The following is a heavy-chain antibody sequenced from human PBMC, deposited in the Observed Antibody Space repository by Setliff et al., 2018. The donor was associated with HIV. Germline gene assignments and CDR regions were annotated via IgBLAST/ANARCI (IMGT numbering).Heavy chain of an antibody. D-gene: IGHD3-9*01. V-gene: IGHV5-10-1*01. CDR3: ARTPNDILTGYIPYYYYYGMDV. CDR1: GKSLSNYW. CDR2: IDPSDSYI. J-gene: IGHJ6*02. Sequence: PGESLKISCKGSGKSLSNYWINWVRQMPGKGLEWMGRIDPSDSYINYGPSFQGHVTISADKSTNTAFLQWSSLKASDTAVYYCARTPNDILTGYIPYYYYYGMDVWGQGTTVTV.